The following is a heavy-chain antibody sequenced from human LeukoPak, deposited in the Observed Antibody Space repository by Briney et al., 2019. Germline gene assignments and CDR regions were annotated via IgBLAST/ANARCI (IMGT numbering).Heavy chain of an antibody. D-gene: IGHD1-26*01. J-gene: IGHJ4*02. CDR3: AKKWGVGTTTLDYFDY. CDR2: ISGSGGST. CDR1: RFTLSTYW. V-gene: IGHV3-23*01. Sequence: GGSLRLSCAASRFTLSTYWMSWVRQAPGKGLEWVSGISGSGGSTYYADSVKGRFTISRDNSKNTLYLQMNSLTDEDTAVYYCAKKWGVGTTTLDYFDYWGQGTLVTVSS.